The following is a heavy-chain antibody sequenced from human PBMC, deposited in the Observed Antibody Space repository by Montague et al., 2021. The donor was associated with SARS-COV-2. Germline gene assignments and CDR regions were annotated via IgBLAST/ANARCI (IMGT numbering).Heavy chain of an antibody. Sequence: SETLSLTCTVSGGSISSYYWSWIRQPPGKGLEWIGYIYYSGSTNYNPSLKSRVTISVDTSKNHFSLKLSSVTAADTAVYYRARDLGHSSNGYYYFYGMDVWGQGTTVTVS. V-gene: IGHV4-59*01. CDR2: IYYSGST. J-gene: IGHJ6*02. D-gene: IGHD6-13*01. CDR1: GGSISSYY. CDR3: ARDLGHSSNGYYYFYGMDV.